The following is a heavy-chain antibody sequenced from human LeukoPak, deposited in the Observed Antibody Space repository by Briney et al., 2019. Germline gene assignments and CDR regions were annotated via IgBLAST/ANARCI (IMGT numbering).Heavy chain of an antibody. Sequence: GGSLRLSCTASGFTFDDYAMSWFRQAPGKGLEWVGFIRSKAYGGTTEYAASVKGRFTISRDDSKSIAYLQMNSLKTEDTAVYYCTRGEGYCSSTSCYNFDYWGQGTLVTVSS. CDR2: IRSKAYGGTT. J-gene: IGHJ4*02. CDR3: TRGEGYCSSTSCYNFDY. V-gene: IGHV3-49*03. D-gene: IGHD2-2*01. CDR1: GFTFDDYA.